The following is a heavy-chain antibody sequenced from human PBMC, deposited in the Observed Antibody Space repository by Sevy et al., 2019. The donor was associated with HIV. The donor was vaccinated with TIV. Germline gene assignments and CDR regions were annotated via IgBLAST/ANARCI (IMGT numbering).Heavy chain of an antibody. D-gene: IGHD3-22*01. V-gene: IGHV4-4*07. J-gene: IGHJ3*02. CDR1: GGSISSYY. Sequence: SETLSLTCTVSGGSISSYYWSWIRQPAGKGLEWIGRIYTSGSTNYNPSLKSRVTMSVDTSKNQFSLKLSSVTAADTAVYYCARDLYYYDSSGYFLGAFDIWVQGTMVTVSS. CDR3: ARDLYYYDSSGYFLGAFDI. CDR2: IYTSGST.